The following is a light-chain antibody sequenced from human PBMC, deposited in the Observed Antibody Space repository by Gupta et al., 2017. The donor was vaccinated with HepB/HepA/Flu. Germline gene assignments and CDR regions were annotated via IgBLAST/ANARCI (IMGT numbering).Light chain of an antibody. CDR2: WAS. V-gene: IGKV4-1*01. CDR1: QSVLYSSNNKNY. Sequence: DIVMTQSPDSLAVSLGERATINCKSSQSVLYSSNNKNYLAWYKQKPGQPPKLLIYWASTREAGVPDRFSGSGYGTDFTLTISSRQAEDVAVYYCQQNYSNPPRIFGPGTKMEIK. CDR3: QQNYSNPPRI. J-gene: IGKJ2*02.